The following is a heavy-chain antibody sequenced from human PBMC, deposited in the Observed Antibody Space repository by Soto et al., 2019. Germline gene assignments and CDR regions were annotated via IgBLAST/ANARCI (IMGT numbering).Heavy chain of an antibody. J-gene: IGHJ4*02. CDR2: IYYSGST. D-gene: IGHD6-13*01. Sequence: PSETLSLTCTVSGGSVSSGSYYWNWIRQPPGKGLEWIGYIYYSGSTNYNPSLKSRVTISVDTSKNQFSLKLSSVTAADTAVYYCARGSAAGTKSPFDYWGQGTLVTVS. V-gene: IGHV4-61*01. CDR1: GGSVSSGSYY. CDR3: ARGSAAGTKSPFDY.